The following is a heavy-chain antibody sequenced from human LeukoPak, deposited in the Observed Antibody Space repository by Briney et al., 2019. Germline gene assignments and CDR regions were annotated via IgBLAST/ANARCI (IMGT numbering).Heavy chain of an antibody. V-gene: IGHV3-23*01. D-gene: IGHD3-10*01. CDR3: ASRGPPGYFDY. Sequence: GGSLRLSCAASGFTFSSYAMSWVRQAPGKGLEWVSAISGSGGSTYYADSVKGRFTISRDNSKNTLYLQMNSPGAEDTAVYYCASRGPPGYFDYWGQGTLVTVSS. CDR2: ISGSGGST. J-gene: IGHJ4*02. CDR1: GFTFSSYA.